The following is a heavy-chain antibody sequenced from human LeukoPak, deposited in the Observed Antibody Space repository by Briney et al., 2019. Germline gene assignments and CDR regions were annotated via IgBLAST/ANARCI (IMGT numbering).Heavy chain of an antibody. CDR3: ARVKSSASLVFDP. Sequence: SETLSLTCTVSTGSISSGYWSWIRQPPVKGLEWIGYIYYSGSTKYNPSLKSRVTITVDTSKNQFSLKLSSATDADTAVYYCARVKSSASLVFDPRGQGTLDTVSS. D-gene: IGHD2-2*01. J-gene: IGHJ5*02. V-gene: IGHV4-59*01. CDR2: IYYSGST. CDR1: TGSISSGY.